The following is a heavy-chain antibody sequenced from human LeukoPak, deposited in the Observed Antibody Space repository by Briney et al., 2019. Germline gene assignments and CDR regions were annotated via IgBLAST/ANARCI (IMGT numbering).Heavy chain of an antibody. CDR1: GLSFGDYT. CDR2: ISRNGAAT. Sequence: GGSLRLSCEASGLSFGDYTMHWVRQAPGKGLEWVSLISRNGAATKYADSVRGRFTISRDNAKNSLYLQMNSLRAEDTAVYYCARDLVAGLSDYWGQGTLVTVSS. V-gene: IGHV3-43*01. CDR3: ARDLVAGLSDY. D-gene: IGHD6-19*01. J-gene: IGHJ4*02.